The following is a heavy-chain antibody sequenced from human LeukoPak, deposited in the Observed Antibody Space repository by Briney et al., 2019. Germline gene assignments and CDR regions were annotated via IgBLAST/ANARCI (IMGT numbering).Heavy chain of an antibody. J-gene: IGHJ4*02. D-gene: IGHD1-1*01. Sequence: GGSLTLSCAASGFTFSSYGMHWVRQAPGKGLEWVAVISYDGSNKYYADSVKGRFTISRDNSKNTLYLQMNSLRAEDTAVYYCAKDYGNAVFDYWGQGTLVTVSS. CDR2: ISYDGSNK. CDR3: AKDYGNAVFDY. V-gene: IGHV3-30*18. CDR1: GFTFSSYG.